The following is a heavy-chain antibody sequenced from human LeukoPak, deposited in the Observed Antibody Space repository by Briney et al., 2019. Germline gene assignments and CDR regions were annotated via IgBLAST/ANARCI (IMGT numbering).Heavy chain of an antibody. V-gene: IGHV3-64D*06. Sequence: PGGSLRPSCSAPGFTFSTYPMHWVRQAPGRGLEYGSSISSDGDSTYYAVSVKGRFTISRDNSKNTLYLQTSSLRAEVTAVYYCVKRTTDYYYYDHWGRGTLVTVSS. D-gene: IGHD3-9*01. J-gene: IGHJ4*02. CDR3: VKRTTDYYYYDH. CDR2: ISSDGDST. CDR1: GFTFSTYP.